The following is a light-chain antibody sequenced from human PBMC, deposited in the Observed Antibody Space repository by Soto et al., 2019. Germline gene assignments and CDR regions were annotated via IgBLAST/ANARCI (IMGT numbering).Light chain of an antibody. J-gene: IGKJ4*01. CDR2: VAS. CDR1: QSVSNN. V-gene: IGKV3-15*01. Sequence: EIVMTQSPVTLSVSPGDRATLSCRASQSVSNNLAWYQQKPGQTPKLLIYVASTRATGIPARFSGSGSGTEFTLTISSLQSEDFAVYYCQQYNVWPLPFGGGTKVEFK. CDR3: QQYNVWPLP.